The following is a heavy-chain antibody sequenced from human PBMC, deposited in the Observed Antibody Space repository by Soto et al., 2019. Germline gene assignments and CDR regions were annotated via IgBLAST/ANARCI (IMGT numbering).Heavy chain of an antibody. J-gene: IGHJ3*02. V-gene: IGHV1-8*01. Sequence: QVQLVQSGAEGKKPGASVKVSCKASGYTFTSYDINWVRQASGQGLEWLGWKNPDTADTGSAQKFQGRLTMTRNTSLTTADMELSSLRSEDAAVYYCASYSHWLVAAETLDIWGQGTMVTVSS. CDR1: GYTFTSYD. CDR3: ASYSHWLVAAETLDI. CDR2: KNPDTADT. D-gene: IGHD4-4*01.